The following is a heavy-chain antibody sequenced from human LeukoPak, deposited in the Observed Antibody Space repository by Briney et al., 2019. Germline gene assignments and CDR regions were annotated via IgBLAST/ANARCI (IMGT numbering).Heavy chain of an antibody. CDR1: GFTFSSYW. CDR3: ARGGYYGSGSYYYFDY. CDR2: IKQDGSEK. V-gene: IGHV3-7*03. J-gene: IGHJ4*02. Sequence: GGSLRLSCAASGFTFSSYWMSWVRQAPGKGLEWVANIKQDGSEKYYVDSVEGRFTISRDNAKNSLYLQMNSLRAEDTAVYYCARGGYYGSGSYYYFDYWGQGTLVTVSS. D-gene: IGHD3-10*01.